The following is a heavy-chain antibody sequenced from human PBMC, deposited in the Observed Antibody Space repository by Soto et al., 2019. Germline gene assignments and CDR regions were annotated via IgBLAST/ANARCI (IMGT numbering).Heavy chain of an antibody. D-gene: IGHD2-2*02. CDR2: IYYSGST. CDR1: GGSISSGGYY. V-gene: IGHV4-31*02. Sequence: SETLSLTXTVSGGSISSGGYYWSWIRQHPGKGLEWIGYIYYSGSTYYNPSLKSRVTISVDTSKNQFSLKLSSVTAADTAVYYCARYCSSTSCYIDYYGMDVWGQGTTVTV. CDR3: ARYCSSTSCYIDYYGMDV. J-gene: IGHJ6*02.